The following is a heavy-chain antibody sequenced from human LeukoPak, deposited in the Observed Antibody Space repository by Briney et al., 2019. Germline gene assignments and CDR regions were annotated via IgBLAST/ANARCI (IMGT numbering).Heavy chain of an antibody. CDR3: ATSLSIATTSNY. Sequence: GGSLRLSCSVSGLNFNDHYIIWIRQAPGKGLEWVSHIGRTGGPTIYADSVKGRFTISRDNAKRSVYLEMNSLRVEDTAVYYCATSLSIATTSNYWGQGTLVTVSS. V-gene: IGHV3-11*01. CDR1: GLNFNDHY. D-gene: IGHD1/OR15-1a*01. J-gene: IGHJ4*02. CDR2: IGRTGGPT.